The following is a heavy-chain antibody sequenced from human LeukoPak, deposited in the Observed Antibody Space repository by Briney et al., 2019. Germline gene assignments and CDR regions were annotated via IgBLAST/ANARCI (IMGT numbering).Heavy chain of an antibody. V-gene: IGHV4-59*01. CDR3: ARVMGDLASLYHMDV. CDR2: IYYSGNT. Sequence: PSETLSLTCTVSGGSISSYYWSWIRQPPGKGLEWIGYIYYSGNTNYNPSLKSRVTISVDTSKNQFSLKLRSVTAADTAVYYCARVMGDLASLYHMDVWGKGTTVTVSS. D-gene: IGHD3-16*01. CDR1: GGSISSYY. J-gene: IGHJ6*03.